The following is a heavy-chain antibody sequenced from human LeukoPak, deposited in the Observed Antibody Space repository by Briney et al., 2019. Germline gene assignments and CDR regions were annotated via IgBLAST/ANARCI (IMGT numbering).Heavy chain of an antibody. D-gene: IGHD2-15*01. Sequence: ASVKVSCKASGGTFSSYAISWVRQAPGQGLEWMGGIIPILGTANYAQKFQGRVTITADESTSTAYMELSSLRSEDMAVYYCARSIAVFHDAFDIWGQGTMVTVSS. CDR1: GGTFSSYA. CDR2: IIPILGTA. J-gene: IGHJ3*02. CDR3: ARSIAVFHDAFDI. V-gene: IGHV1-69*01.